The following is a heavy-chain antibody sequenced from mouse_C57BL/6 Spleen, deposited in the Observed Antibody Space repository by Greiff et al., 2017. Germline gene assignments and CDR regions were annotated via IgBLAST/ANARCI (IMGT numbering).Heavy chain of an antibody. J-gene: IGHJ4*01. V-gene: IGHV2-2*01. CDR3: AKGIYYYGSSLLAMDY. D-gene: IGHD1-1*01. CDR2: IWSGGST. Sequence: VMLVESGPGLVQPSQSLSITCTVSGFSLTSYGVHWVRQSPGKGLEWLGVIWSGGSTDYNAAFISRLSISKDNSKSQVFFKMNSLQADDTAIYYCAKGIYYYGSSLLAMDYWGQGTSVTVSS. CDR1: GFSLTSYG.